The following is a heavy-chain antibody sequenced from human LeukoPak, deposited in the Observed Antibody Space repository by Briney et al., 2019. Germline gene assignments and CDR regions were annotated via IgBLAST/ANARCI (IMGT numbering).Heavy chain of an antibody. V-gene: IGHV3-74*01. Sequence: GGSLRLSCAASGFTLSSYWMHWVRQAPGKGLVWVSRINSDGSSTSYADSVKGRFTISRDNAKNTLYLQMNSLRAEDTAVYYCARDDGGGLPDYWGQGTMVTVSS. CDR3: ARDDGGGLPDY. D-gene: IGHD4-23*01. CDR2: INSDGSST. CDR1: GFTLSSYW. J-gene: IGHJ4*03.